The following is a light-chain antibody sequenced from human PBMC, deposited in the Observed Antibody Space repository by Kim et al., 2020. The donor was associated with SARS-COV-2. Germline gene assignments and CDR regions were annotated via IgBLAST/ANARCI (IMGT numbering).Light chain of an antibody. CDR1: QIIETY. V-gene: IGKV1-5*02. Sequence: APVGNSFGVVIRASQIIETYLACYHQTPAKAPALLIYQASSLHIGVPSRFSGSGSGTEFTLTINSLQPDDFATYYCQHYIRFPCTFGQGTKVDI. CDR2: QAS. J-gene: IGKJ2*02. CDR3: QHYIRFPCT.